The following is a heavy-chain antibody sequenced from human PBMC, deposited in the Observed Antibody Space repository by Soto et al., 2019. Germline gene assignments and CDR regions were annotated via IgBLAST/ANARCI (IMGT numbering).Heavy chain of an antibody. D-gene: IGHD6-6*01. J-gene: IGHJ4*02. CDR1: GGSISSYY. Sequence: SETLSLTCTVSGGSISSYYWSWIRQPPGKGLEWIGYIYYSGSTNYNPSLKSRVTISVDASKNQFSLKLSSVTAADTAVYYCAREQQLEQGFDYWGQGTLVTVSS. V-gene: IGHV4-59*01. CDR2: IYYSGST. CDR3: AREQQLEQGFDY.